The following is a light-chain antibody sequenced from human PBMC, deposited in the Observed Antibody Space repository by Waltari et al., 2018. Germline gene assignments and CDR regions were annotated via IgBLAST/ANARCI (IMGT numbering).Light chain of an antibody. CDR3: QQYDISPLT. CDR2: DTS. V-gene: IGKV3-20*01. J-gene: IGKJ4*01. CDR1: QTVRTTY. Sequence: CRASQTVRTTYLAWYQQKPGQAPTLLIYDTSSRATGIPDRFSGSGFGTDFSLTISSLEPEDFAVYYCQQYDISPLTFGGGTKVETK.